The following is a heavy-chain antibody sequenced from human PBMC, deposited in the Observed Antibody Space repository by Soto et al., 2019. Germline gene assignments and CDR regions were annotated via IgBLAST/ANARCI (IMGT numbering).Heavy chain of an antibody. Sequence: PSETLSLTCTVSGGSISSYYWSWIRQPPGKGLEWIGYIYYSGSTNYNPSLKSRVTISVDTSKNQFSLKLSSLTVADTAVYYCARHGAQRLKRIFGVVTPSTYYRFAPCGQGTLVTVSS. CDR2: IYYSGST. CDR3: ARHGAQRLKRIFGVVTPSTYYRFAP. CDR1: GGSISSYY. V-gene: IGHV4-59*08. D-gene: IGHD3-3*01. J-gene: IGHJ5*02.